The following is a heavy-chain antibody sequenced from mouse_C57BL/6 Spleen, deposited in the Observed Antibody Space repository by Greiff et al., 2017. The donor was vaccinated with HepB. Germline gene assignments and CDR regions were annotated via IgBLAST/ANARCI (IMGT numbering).Heavy chain of an antibody. CDR1: GFTFSDYG. D-gene: IGHD2-5*01. CDR2: ISSGSSTN. CDR3: ANSNWDYAMDY. Sequence: DVQLVESGGGLVKPGASLKLSCAASGFTFSDYGMHWVRQAPEKGLEWVAYISSGSSTNYYADTVKGRFTISRDNAKNTLFLQLTSLRSEDTAMYYCANSNWDYAMDYWGQGTSVTVAS. V-gene: IGHV5-17*01. J-gene: IGHJ4*01.